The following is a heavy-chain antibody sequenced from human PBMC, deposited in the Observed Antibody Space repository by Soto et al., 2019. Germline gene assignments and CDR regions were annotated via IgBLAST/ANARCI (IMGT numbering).Heavy chain of an antibody. CDR1: GFTFSGYA. D-gene: IGHD6-19*01. V-gene: IGHV3-23*01. CDR3: AKSGSGWYGFDC. Sequence: PXGSLRLSCAASGFTFSGYAMIWVRQAPGKGLEWVSAISGSGGTTYYADSVKGRFTISRDNSKNTLYLQMNRMRAEDTAVYYCAKSGSGWYGFDCWGQGTLVTVSS. J-gene: IGHJ4*02. CDR2: ISGSGGTT.